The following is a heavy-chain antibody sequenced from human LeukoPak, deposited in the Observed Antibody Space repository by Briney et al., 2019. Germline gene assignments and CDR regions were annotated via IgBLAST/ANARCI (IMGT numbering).Heavy chain of an antibody. CDR1: GITFTSYA. Sequence: GGSLRLSCAASGITFTSYAMTWVRQAPGKGLEWVSSISSSSSYIYYADSVKGRFTISRDNAKNSLYLQMNSLRAEDTAVYYCARPITHDAFDIWGQGTMVTVSS. V-gene: IGHV3-21*01. J-gene: IGHJ3*02. D-gene: IGHD5-24*01. CDR3: ARPITHDAFDI. CDR2: ISSSSSYI.